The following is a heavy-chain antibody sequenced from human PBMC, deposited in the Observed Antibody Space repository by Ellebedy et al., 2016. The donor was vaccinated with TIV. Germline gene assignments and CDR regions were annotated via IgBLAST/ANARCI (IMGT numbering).Heavy chain of an antibody. CDR3: AKDRRELLPGGHFQH. CDR1: GFTFSSYA. Sequence: GESLKISXAASGFTFSSYAMSWVRQAPGKGLEWVSAISGSGGSTYYADSVKGRFTISRDNSKNTLYLQMNSLRAEDTAVYYCAKDRRELLPGGHFQHWGQGTLVTVSS. J-gene: IGHJ1*01. V-gene: IGHV3-23*01. CDR2: ISGSGGST. D-gene: IGHD1-26*01.